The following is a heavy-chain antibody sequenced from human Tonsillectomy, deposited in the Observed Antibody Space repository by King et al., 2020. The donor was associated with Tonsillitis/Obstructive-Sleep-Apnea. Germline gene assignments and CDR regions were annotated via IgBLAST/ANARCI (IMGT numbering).Heavy chain of an antibody. CDR2: INHSGST. J-gene: IGHJ5*02. Sequence: HVQLQQWGAGLLKPSETLSLTCAVYGGSFSGYYWSWIRQPPGKGLEWIGEINHSGSTNYNPSLKSRVTISVDTSKNQLSLKLSSVTAADTAVDYCATRGCSSTSGYTDNWFDPWGQGTLVTVSS. CDR1: GGSFSGYY. V-gene: IGHV4-34*01. CDR3: ATRGCSSTSGYTDNWFDP. D-gene: IGHD2-2*01.